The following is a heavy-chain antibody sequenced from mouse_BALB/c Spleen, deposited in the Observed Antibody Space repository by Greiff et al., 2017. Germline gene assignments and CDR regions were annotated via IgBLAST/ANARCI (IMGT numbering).Heavy chain of an antibody. CDR2: ISSGGSYT. V-gene: IGHV5-6*01. CDR1: GFTFSSYG. CDR3: ERPHDY. J-gene: IGHJ2*01. Sequence: EVKLMESGGDLVKPGGSLKLSCAASGFTFSSYGMSWVRQTPDKRLEWVATISSGGSYTYYPDSVKGRFTISRDNAKNTLYLQMSSLKSEDTAMYYCERPHDYWGQGTTLTVSS.